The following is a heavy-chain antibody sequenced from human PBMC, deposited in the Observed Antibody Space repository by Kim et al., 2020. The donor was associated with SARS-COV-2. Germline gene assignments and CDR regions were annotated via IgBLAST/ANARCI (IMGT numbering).Heavy chain of an antibody. J-gene: IGHJ4*02. CDR3: AKDGTRYTYYYDSSGPGDY. D-gene: IGHD3-22*01. V-gene: IGHV3-30*18. CDR2: ISYDGSNK. CDR1: GFTFSSYG. Sequence: GGSLRLSCAASGFTFSSYGMHWVRQAPGKGLEWVAVISYDGSNKYYADSVKGRFTISRDNSKNTLYLQMNSLRAEDTAVYYCAKDGTRYTYYYDSSGPGDYWGQGTLVTVSS.